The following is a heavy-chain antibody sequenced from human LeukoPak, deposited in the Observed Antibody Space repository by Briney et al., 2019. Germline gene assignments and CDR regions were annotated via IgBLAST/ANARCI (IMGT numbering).Heavy chain of an antibody. D-gene: IGHD6-13*01. CDR3: AKGGSSSWDYFDY. CDR1: GFTFSTYG. V-gene: IGHV3-30*02. CDR2: IRYDGSNA. Sequence: GGSLRLSCAASGFTFSTYGMHWVRQAPGKGLEWVGFIRYDGSNAYSIDSVKGRFTISRDKSKNTLFLQMNSLRVEDTAVYYCAKGGSSSWDYFDYWGQGTLVTVSS. J-gene: IGHJ4*02.